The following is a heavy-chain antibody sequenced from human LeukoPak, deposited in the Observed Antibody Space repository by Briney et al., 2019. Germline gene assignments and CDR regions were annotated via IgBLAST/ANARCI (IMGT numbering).Heavy chain of an antibody. CDR1: GFTFSSYG. D-gene: IGHD6-19*01. CDR2: IWYDGSNK. J-gene: IGHJ4*02. Sequence: PGGSLRLSCAASGFTFSSYGMHWVRQAPGKGLEWVAVIWYDGSNKYYADSVKGRFTISRDNPKNTLYLQMNSLRAEDTAVYYCAGVPSNSGWYFYFDYWGQGTLVTVSS. V-gene: IGHV3-33*01. CDR3: AGVPSNSGWYFYFDY.